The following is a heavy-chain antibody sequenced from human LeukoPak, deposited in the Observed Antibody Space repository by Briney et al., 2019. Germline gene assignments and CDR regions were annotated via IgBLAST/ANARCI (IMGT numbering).Heavy chain of an antibody. D-gene: IGHD3-10*01. CDR2: MSSNSRYI. Sequence: GGSLRLSWAASGFDFSDYTINWVRQAPGKGLEWVSSMSSNSRYIYYADSVKGRLTVSRDNAKNPVYLQKNSLRAEDTAVYYCARDGLGSYDYWGQGTLVTVSS. CDR1: GFDFSDYT. J-gene: IGHJ4*02. V-gene: IGHV3-21*01. CDR3: ARDGLGSYDY.